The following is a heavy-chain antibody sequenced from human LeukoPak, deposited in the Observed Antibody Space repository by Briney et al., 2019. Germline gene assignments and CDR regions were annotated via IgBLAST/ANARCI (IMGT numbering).Heavy chain of an antibody. CDR1: GGSISSSSYY. CDR2: IYYSGST. Sequence: SETLSLTCTVSGGSISSSSYYWGWIRQPPGKGLEWIGSIYYSGSTYYNPSLKSRVTISVDTSKNQFSLKLSSVTAADTAVYYCARMPYYDFWSGLGAFDIWGQGTMVTVSS. D-gene: IGHD3-3*01. J-gene: IGHJ3*02. CDR3: ARMPYYDFWSGLGAFDI. V-gene: IGHV4-39*07.